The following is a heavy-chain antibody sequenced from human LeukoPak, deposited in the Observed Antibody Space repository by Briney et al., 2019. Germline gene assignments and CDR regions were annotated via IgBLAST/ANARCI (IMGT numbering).Heavy chain of an antibody. J-gene: IGHJ4*02. D-gene: IGHD5-24*01. CDR2: INPNSGGT. CDR1: GYTFTDYY. Sequence: ASVKVSCKASGYTFTDYYIHWVRQAPGQGVEWMGWINPNSGGTNYAQTFQGRVTMTRDTSITTAYLELSRLRSDDTAVYYCARIGYNHHLDYWGQGTLVTVSS. V-gene: IGHV1-2*02. CDR3: ARIGYNHHLDY.